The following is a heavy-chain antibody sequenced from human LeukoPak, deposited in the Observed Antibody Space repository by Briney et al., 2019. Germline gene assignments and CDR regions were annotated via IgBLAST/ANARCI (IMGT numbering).Heavy chain of an antibody. J-gene: IGHJ4*02. CDR2: IQKDGSQK. CDR3: ATVAGYFDY. CDR1: GFIFSTYN. D-gene: IGHD2-21*01. Sequence: GGSLRLSCATSGFIFSTYNMNWVRQAPGKGLEWVASIQKDGSQKYYLESVKGRFTISRDNTKNSLYLHMSSLRADDTAVYFCATVAGYFDYWGQGTLVTVSS. V-gene: IGHV3-7*01.